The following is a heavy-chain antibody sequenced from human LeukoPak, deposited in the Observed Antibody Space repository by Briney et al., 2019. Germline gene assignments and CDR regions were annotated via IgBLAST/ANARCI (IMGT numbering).Heavy chain of an antibody. D-gene: IGHD6-6*01. V-gene: IGHV1-2*06. Sequence: GASVQVSCKASGYTFTAHYIHWVRQAPGQGLEWMGQIHSNSGGEKYAQKFQGRVTVLRDTSINTIYMELTSLTSDDTAVYYCAREPYSSSSDRHGRTFDYWGQGTLATVSS. J-gene: IGHJ4*02. CDR2: IHSNSGGE. CDR3: AREPYSSSSDRHGRTFDY. CDR1: GYTFTAHY.